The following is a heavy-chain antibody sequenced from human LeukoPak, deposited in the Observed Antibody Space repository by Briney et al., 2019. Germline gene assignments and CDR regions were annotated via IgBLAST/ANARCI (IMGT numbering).Heavy chain of an antibody. J-gene: IGHJ4*02. D-gene: IGHD3-3*01. Sequence: SGPTLVKPTQTLTLTSTFSGFSLNTNGVGVGWIRQPPGKALESLALIYWDDDERLSPSLKSRLSITKDPSRNQVVLTMTNMDPVDTATYFCAHITLRLSEWPPRRTFDFWGKGILVTVSS. CDR1: GFSLNTNGVG. V-gene: IGHV2-5*02. CDR3: AHITLRLSEWPPRRTFDF. CDR2: IYWDDDE.